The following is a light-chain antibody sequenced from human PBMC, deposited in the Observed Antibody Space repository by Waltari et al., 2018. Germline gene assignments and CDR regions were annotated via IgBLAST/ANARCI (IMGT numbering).Light chain of an antibody. CDR2: EVT. Sequence: QSALTQPPSASGSPGQSVAISCTGTSSDVGYYVSWYQQHPGKAPKLMISEVTKRPSGVPDRFSGSKSGSTASLTVSGLQAEDEADYYCSSYAGNNNLVFGGGTKLTVL. CDR3: SSYAGNNNLV. V-gene: IGLV2-8*01. CDR1: SSDVGYY. J-gene: IGLJ2*01.